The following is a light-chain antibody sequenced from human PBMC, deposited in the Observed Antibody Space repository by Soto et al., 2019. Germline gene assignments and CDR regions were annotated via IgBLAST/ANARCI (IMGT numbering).Light chain of an antibody. J-gene: IGKJ5*01. CDR3: QQRSSWPRIT. CDR2: GAS. CDR1: QSVSSY. Sequence: EIVLTQSPATLTLSPGERATLSCRSSQSVSSYLAWYQQKPGQAPRLLIYGASNRATGIPARFSGSGSGTDFTLTISSLEPEDFAAYYCQQRSSWPRITFGQGTRLEIK. V-gene: IGKV3-11*01.